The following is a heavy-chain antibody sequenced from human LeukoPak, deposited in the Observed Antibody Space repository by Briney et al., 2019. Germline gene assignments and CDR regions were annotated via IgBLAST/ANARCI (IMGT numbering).Heavy chain of an antibody. Sequence: SETLSLTCTVSGGSISSYYWSWIRQPPGKGLEWIGYIYYSGSTNYNPSLKSRVTIPVDTSKNQFSLKLSSVTAADTAVYYCARVGTAGTYYYYYYMDVWGKGTTVTVSS. V-gene: IGHV4-59*01. D-gene: IGHD6-13*01. CDR3: ARVGTAGTYYYYYYMDV. CDR2: IYYSGST. CDR1: GGSISSYY. J-gene: IGHJ6*03.